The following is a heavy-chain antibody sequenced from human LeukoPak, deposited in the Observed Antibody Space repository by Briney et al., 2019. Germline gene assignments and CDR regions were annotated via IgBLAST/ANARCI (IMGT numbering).Heavy chain of an antibody. J-gene: IGHJ3*02. CDR3: ARRVTSHLDAFDI. D-gene: IGHD1-26*01. CDR2: LYNSDST. Sequence: SETLSLTCTVSGGSISSYHWYWLRQPPGQGLEWIGYLYNSDSTNYNPCLKSRITISLDMSKNQLSLKLASVTAADAAVYYCARRVTSHLDAFDIWGQGTTVTVSS. CDR1: GGSISSYH. V-gene: IGHV4-59*01.